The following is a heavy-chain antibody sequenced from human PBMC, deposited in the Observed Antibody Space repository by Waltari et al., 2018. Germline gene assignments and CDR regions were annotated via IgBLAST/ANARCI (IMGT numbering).Heavy chain of an antibody. J-gene: IGHJ4*02. CDR3: AREGLLWFGEFSFDY. CDR2: ISSSGNTI. Sequence: EVQLVESGGGLEQPGGSLRLSCTTSRFTFSSYEMNWVRQAPGKGLEWVSHISSSGNTIYYADSVKGRFTISRDNAKNSLYLQMNSLRAEDTAVYYCAREGLLWFGEFSFDYWGQGTLVTVSS. CDR1: RFTFSSYE. D-gene: IGHD3-10*01. V-gene: IGHV3-48*03.